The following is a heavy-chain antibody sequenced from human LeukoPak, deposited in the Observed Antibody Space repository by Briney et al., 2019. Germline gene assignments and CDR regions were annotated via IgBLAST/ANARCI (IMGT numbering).Heavy chain of an antibody. CDR3: ARVAGWLRRSDRAFDI. CDR2: IILIFGTA. J-gene: IGHJ3*02. V-gene: IGHV1-69*06. D-gene: IGHD5-12*01. Sequence: ASVKVSCKASGGTFSSYAISWVRQAPGQGLEWMGRIILIFGTANYAQKFQGRVTITADKSTSTAYMELSSLRSEDTAVYYCARVAGWLRRSDRAFDIWGQGTMVTVSS. CDR1: GGTFSSYA.